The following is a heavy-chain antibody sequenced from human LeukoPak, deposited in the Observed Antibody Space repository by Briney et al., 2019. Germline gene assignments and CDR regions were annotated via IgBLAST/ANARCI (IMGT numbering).Heavy chain of an antibody. CDR2: IYYSGST. V-gene: IGHV4-59*08. D-gene: IGHD6-13*01. CDR1: GGSISSYY. J-gene: IGHJ5*02. Sequence: SETLSLTCTVSGGSISSYYWSWIRQPPGKGLEWIGYIYYSGSTNYNPSLKSRVTISVDTSKNQFSLKLSSVTAADTAVYYCARQGEAAAGLWGAFDPWGQGTLVTVSS. CDR3: ARQGEAAAGLWGAFDP.